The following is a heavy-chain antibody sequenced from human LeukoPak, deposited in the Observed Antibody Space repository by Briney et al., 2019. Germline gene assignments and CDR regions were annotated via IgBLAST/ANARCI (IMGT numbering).Heavy chain of an antibody. Sequence: SGTLSLTCVVSGGSMFSRNWWSWVRQPPGKGREWLGEIYHSGTTNYNPSLKSRVTISVDKSKNQFSLRLSSVTAADTAVYYCARDLCMSCAFDIWGQGTMVTVSS. CDR1: GGSMFSRNW. D-gene: IGHD2-8*01. CDR2: IYHSGTT. J-gene: IGHJ3*02. CDR3: ARDLCMSCAFDI. V-gene: IGHV4-4*02.